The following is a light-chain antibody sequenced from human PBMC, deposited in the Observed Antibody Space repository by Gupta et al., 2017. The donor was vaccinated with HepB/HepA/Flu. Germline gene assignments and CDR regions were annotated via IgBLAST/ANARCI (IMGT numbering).Light chain of an antibody. V-gene: IGKV3-11*01. J-gene: IGKJ3*01. CDR1: KSVSSY. CDR3: QQLRT. CDR2: DAS. Sequence: EIVLTQSPAPLSLSPGERATLCCRANKSVSSYLAWYQQKPGQAPRLLIYDASNRATGIPARFSGSGSGTDFTLTISSLEPEDFAVYYCQQLRTFGPGTKVDIK.